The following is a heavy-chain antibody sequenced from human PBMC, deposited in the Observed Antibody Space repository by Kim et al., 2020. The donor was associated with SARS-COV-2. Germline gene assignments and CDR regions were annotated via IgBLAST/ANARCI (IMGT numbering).Heavy chain of an antibody. D-gene: IGHD2-2*01. CDR3: ARDNIVVVPAGDRDYYYGMDV. CDR1: GGSISSGDYY. CDR2: IYYSGST. V-gene: IGHV4-30-4*01. J-gene: IGHJ6*02. Sequence: SETLSLTCTVSGGSISSGDYYWSWIRQPPGKGLEWIGYIYYSGSTYYNPSLKSRVTISVDTSKNQFSLKLSSVTAADTAVYYCARDNIVVVPAGDRDYYYGMDVWGQGTTVTVSS.